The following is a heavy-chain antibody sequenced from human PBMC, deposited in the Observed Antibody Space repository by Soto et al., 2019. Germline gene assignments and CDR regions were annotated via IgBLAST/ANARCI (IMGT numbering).Heavy chain of an antibody. CDR1: GFTFSSYD. CDR2: IGTAGDT. CDR3: ARGSLSRYYYDVMDV. V-gene: IGHV3-13*01. Sequence: PGGSLRLSCAASGFTFSSYDMHWVRQATGKGLEWVSAIGTAGDTYYPGSVKGRFTISRENAKNSLYLQMNSLRAEDTAVHYCARGSLSRYYYDVMDVWGQGASVTVSS. J-gene: IGHJ6*02.